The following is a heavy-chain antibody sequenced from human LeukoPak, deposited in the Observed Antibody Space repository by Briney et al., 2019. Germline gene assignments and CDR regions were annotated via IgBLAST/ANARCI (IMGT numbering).Heavy chain of an antibody. CDR2: ISSSSSYI. CDR1: GFTFSRYS. J-gene: IGHJ6*02. CDR3: ARGKVPSDYYYGMDV. V-gene: IGHV3-21*01. Sequence: PGGSLRLSCAASGFTFSRYSMNWVRQAPGKGLEWVSSISSSSSYIYYADSVKGRFTISRDNAKNSLYLQMNSLRAADTAVYYCARGKVPSDYYYGMDVWGQGTTVTVSS.